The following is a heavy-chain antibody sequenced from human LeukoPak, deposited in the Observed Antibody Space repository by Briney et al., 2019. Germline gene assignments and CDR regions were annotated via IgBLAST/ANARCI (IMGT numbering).Heavy chain of an antibody. CDR2: ISWDGGST. V-gene: IGHV3-43*01. Sequence: GGSLRLSCAASGFTFDDYTMHWVRQAPGKGLEWVSLISWDGGSTYYADSVKGRFTISRDNSKNSLYLQMNSLRTEDTALYYCAREPRSRENYDSSGYSDWGQGTLVTVSS. D-gene: IGHD3-22*01. CDR3: AREPRSRENYDSSGYSD. CDR1: GFTFDDYT. J-gene: IGHJ4*02.